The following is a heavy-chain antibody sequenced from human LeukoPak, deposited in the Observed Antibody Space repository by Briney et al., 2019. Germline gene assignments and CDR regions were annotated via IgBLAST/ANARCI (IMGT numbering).Heavy chain of an antibody. CDR1: GFTFSSYA. V-gene: IGHV3-30-3*01. J-gene: IGHJ1*01. CDR2: ILYDGSIK. D-gene: IGHD3-3*01. Sequence: GGSLRLSCAASGFTFSSYAIHWVRQAPGKGLEWVAVILYDGSIKYYADSVKGRFTISRDNSRNTVSLQMNSLRAEDTTVYYCAKAVVFAAGGEEYFQNWGQGTLVTVSS. CDR3: AKAVVFAAGGEEYFQN.